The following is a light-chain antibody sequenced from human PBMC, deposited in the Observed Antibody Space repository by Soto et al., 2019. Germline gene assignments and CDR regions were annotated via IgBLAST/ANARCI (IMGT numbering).Light chain of an antibody. Sequence: QSALTQPASVSGSPGQSITISCTGTSSDVGGYNYVSWFQHHPGKAPKLMIYEVINRPSGVSNRFSGSKSANTASLTISGLKAEDEADYYCSSYASTTTYVFGTGTQLTVL. J-gene: IGLJ1*01. V-gene: IGLV2-14*01. CDR2: EVI. CDR1: SSDVGGYNY. CDR3: SSYASTTTYV.